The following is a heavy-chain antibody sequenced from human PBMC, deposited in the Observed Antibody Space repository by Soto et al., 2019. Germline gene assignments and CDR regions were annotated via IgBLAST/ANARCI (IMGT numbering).Heavy chain of an antibody. V-gene: IGHV3-23*01. CDR2: ISGSGGST. CDR1: GLTFCSSA. J-gene: IGHJ3*02. CDR3: AKDYSGSERGLQKGGDAFDI. Sequence: PGGSMRLSSAASGLTFCSSAMRWVSQAPGKGLEWVSAISGSGGSTYYADSVKGRFTISRDNSKNTLYLKMNSLRAEDTAVYYCAKDYSGSERGLQKGGDAFDIWGQGTMVTVSS. D-gene: IGHD3-10*01.